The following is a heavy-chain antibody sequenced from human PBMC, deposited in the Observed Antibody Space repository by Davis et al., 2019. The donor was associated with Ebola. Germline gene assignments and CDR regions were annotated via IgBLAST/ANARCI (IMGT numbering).Heavy chain of an antibody. CDR3: ARVTMVRGVTEFDY. J-gene: IGHJ4*02. V-gene: IGHV1-18*01. D-gene: IGHD3-10*01. Sequence: AASVKVFCKASGYTFTSYGISWVRQAPGQGLEWMGWISAYNGNTNYAQKLQDRVTMTTDRSTSTAYMELRSLRSDNTAVYYCARVTMVRGVTEFDYWGQGTLVTVSS. CDR1: GYTFTSYG. CDR2: ISAYNGNT.